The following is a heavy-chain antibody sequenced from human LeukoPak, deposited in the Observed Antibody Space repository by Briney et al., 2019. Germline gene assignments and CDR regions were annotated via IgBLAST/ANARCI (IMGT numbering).Heavy chain of an antibody. J-gene: IGHJ4*02. Sequence: SETLSLTCAVYGGSFSGYYWSWIRQPPGKGLEWIWEINHSGSTNYNPSLNSLVSISVDTSKNQSTLKLRSVTDADTAVYYCGRGTDDSSGYKGYYFDYWGQGTLVTVSS. D-gene: IGHD3-22*01. CDR1: GGSFSGYY. CDR2: INHSGST. V-gene: IGHV4-34*01. CDR3: GRGTDDSSGYKGYYFDY.